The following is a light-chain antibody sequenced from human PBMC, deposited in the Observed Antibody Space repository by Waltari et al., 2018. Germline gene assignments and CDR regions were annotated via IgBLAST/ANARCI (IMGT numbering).Light chain of an antibody. CDR2: GSS. Sequence: EMVLTQSPVTLSLSPGERATLSCRARQSVRSVHLAWFQQKPGQAPSLLIYGSSNRATDIPDRFTGSGSGADFALTIGRLEPEDFAVYYCQQYGTSPWTFGQGTNVEI. J-gene: IGKJ1*01. V-gene: IGKV3-20*01. CDR3: QQYGTSPWT. CDR1: QSVRSVH.